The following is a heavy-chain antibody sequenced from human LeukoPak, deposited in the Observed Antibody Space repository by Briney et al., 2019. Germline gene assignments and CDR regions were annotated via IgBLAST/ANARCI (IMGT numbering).Heavy chain of an antibody. J-gene: IGHJ4*02. CDR1: GDSVSSNNAA. V-gene: IGHV6-1*01. D-gene: IGHD6-19*01. CDR2: TFYRSKWYN. Sequence: SQTLSLTCAISGDSVSSNNAAWNWIRQSPSRGLEWLGRTFYRSKWYNDYVESVKSRIIINPDTSKNEFSLQLNSVTPEDTAVYYCAREVDSSGWSFDYWGQGTLVTVSS. CDR3: AREVDSSGWSFDY.